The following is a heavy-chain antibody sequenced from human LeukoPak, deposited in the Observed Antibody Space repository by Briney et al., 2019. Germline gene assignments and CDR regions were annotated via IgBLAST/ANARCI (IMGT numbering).Heavy chain of an antibody. CDR3: ARNGLTTVSYLD. V-gene: IGHV4-34*01. CDR2: INRSGST. Sequence: SETLSLTCDVSSSVSFGNYQCSWFRRPQGKGLEWIGEINRSGSTNYNPSLKSRVTISVDTSKREFSLKLDSVTAADTAVYFCARNGLTTVSYLDWGQGTLVTVSS. CDR1: SSVSFGNYQ. J-gene: IGHJ4*02. D-gene: IGHD4-11*01.